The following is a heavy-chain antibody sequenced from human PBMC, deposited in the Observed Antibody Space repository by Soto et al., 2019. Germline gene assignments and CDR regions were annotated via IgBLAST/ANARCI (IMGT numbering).Heavy chain of an antibody. CDR3: ARQARWYSSGWYGGVRYYGMDV. D-gene: IGHD6-19*01. Sequence: GESLKISCKGSGYSFTSYWISWVRQMPGKGLEWMGRIDPSDSYTNYSPSFQGHVTISADKSISTAYLQWSSLKASDTAMYYCARQARWYSSGWYGGVRYYGMDVWCQGTSVSVSS. CDR2: IDPSDSYT. V-gene: IGHV5-10-1*01. CDR1: GYSFTSYW. J-gene: IGHJ6*02.